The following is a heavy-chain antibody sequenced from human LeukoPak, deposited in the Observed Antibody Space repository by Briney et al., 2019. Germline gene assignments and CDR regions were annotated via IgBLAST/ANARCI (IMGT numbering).Heavy chain of an antibody. CDR3: ARPLELGAFDI. V-gene: IGHV1-2*06. CDR2: INPNSGGT. CDR1: GYTFTGYY. D-gene: IGHD3-16*01. J-gene: IGHJ3*02. Sequence: GASVKVSCKASGYTFTGYYMHWVRQAPGQGLEWMGRINPNSGGTNYAQKFQGRVTMTRDTSTSTAYMELSRLRSDDTAVYYCARPLELGAFDIWGQGTMVTVSS.